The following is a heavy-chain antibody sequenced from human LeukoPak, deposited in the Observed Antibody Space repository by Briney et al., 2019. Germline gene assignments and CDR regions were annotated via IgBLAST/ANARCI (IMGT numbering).Heavy chain of an antibody. CDR2: IIPIFGTA. CDR1: GGTFSSYA. Sequence: ASVKVSCKASGGTFSSYAISWVRQAPGQGLERMGGIIPIFGTANYAQRFQGRVTITTDESTSTAYMELSSLRSEDTAVYYCATRRLGYCSGGSCYGGPLTYWGQGTLVTVSS. D-gene: IGHD2-15*01. CDR3: ATRRLGYCSGGSCYGGPLTY. V-gene: IGHV1-69*05. J-gene: IGHJ4*02.